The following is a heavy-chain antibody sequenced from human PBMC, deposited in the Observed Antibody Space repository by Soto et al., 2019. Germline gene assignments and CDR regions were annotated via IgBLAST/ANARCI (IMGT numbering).Heavy chain of an antibody. CDR2: ISGSGGST. CDR3: AKELKYYYDSSGYYYY. CDR1: GFTFSNYA. V-gene: IGHV3-23*01. J-gene: IGHJ4*02. Sequence: EVPLLESGGGLVQPGGSLRLSCAASGFTFSNYAMSWVRLAPGKGLEWVSAISGSGGSTYYADSVKGRFTISRDNSKNTLYLQMNSLRVEDTAVYYCAKELKYYYDSSGYYYYWGQGTLVTVSS. D-gene: IGHD3-22*01.